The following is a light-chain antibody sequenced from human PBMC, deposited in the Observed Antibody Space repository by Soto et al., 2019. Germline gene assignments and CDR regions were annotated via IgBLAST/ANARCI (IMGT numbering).Light chain of an antibody. V-gene: IGKV3-20*01. J-gene: IGKJ1*01. CDR1: QSVSSSY. CDR2: GAS. Sequence: EIVLTQSPGTLSLSPGERATLSCRASQSVSSSYLAWYQQKPGQAPRLLIYGASIRATGIPDRFSGSGSGTDFTLTISRLEPEDFAVDYCQQYGSSPLWTFGQGTKVEIK. CDR3: QQYGSSPLWT.